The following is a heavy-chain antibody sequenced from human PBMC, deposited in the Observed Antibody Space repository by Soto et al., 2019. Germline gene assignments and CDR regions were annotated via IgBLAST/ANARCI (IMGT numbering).Heavy chain of an antibody. Sequence: SETLSLTCAIYGGAFSSHCRSWVRQPPGKGLEWIGEICPGGGPNYNPSLKSRVTVSADTSKNQFSLELNSLTAADTAVYYCATYDVGTIIQDYWGQGTLVTVSS. D-gene: IGHD2-21*02. J-gene: IGHJ4*02. CDR1: GGAFSSHC. V-gene: IGHV4-34*01. CDR3: ATYDVGTIIQDY. CDR2: ICPGGGP.